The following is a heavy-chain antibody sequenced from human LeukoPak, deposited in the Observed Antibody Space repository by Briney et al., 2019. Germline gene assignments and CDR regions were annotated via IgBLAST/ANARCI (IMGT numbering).Heavy chain of an antibody. D-gene: IGHD1-26*01. CDR3: ARGGRKYSGSHPQDY. J-gene: IGHJ4*02. Sequence: ASVKVSCKASGGTFSSYAISWVRQAPGQGLEWMGRIIPILGMANYAQKFQGRVTITADKSTSTAYMELSSLRSEDTAVYYCARGGRKYSGSHPQDYWGQGTLVTVSS. CDR2: IIPILGMA. CDR1: GGTFSSYA. V-gene: IGHV1-69*04.